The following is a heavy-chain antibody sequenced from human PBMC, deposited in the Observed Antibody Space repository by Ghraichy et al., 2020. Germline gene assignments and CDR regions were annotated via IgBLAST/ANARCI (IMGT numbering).Heavy chain of an antibody. J-gene: IGHJ4*02. CDR2: IIPILGIA. V-gene: IGHV1-69*04. CDR1: GGTFSSYA. D-gene: IGHD6-19*01. CDR3: ARGRSPGASSGWYYFDY. Sequence: SVKVSCKASGGTFSSYAISWVRQAPGQGLEWMGRIIPILGIANYAQKFQGRVTITADKSTSTAYMELSSLRSEDTAVYYCARGRSPGASSGWYYFDYWGQGTLVTVSS.